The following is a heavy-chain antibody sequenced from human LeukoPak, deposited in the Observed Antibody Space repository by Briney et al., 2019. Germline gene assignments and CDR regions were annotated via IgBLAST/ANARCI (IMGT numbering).Heavy chain of an antibody. Sequence: QPGGSLRLSCAASGFTFSGSAMHWVRQASGKGLEWVGRIRSKADSYATAYAASVKGRFTISRDDSKNTAYLQMNSLKTEDTAVYYCTRTNRAVAGHYFDYWGQGTLVTVSS. CDR2: IRSKADSYAT. V-gene: IGHV3-73*01. CDR3: TRTNRAVAGHYFDY. J-gene: IGHJ4*02. CDR1: GFTFSGSA. D-gene: IGHD6-19*01.